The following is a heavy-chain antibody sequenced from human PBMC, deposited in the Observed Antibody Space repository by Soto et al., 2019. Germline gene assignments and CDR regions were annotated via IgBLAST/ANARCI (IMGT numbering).Heavy chain of an antibody. V-gene: IGHV1-69*01. CDR2: IIPISDTT. CDR1: GGTFSSYA. Sequence: QVQLVQSGAEVKKPGSSVKVSCKASGGTFSSYAISWVRQAPGQGLEWMGGIIPISDTTNYAQKFQGRVTITADESTSTAYMELSSLRSEDTAVYYCARSQGSSTSLEIYYYYYYGMDVWGQGTMVTVYS. J-gene: IGHJ6*02. D-gene: IGHD2-2*01. CDR3: ARSQGSSTSLEIYYYYYYGMDV.